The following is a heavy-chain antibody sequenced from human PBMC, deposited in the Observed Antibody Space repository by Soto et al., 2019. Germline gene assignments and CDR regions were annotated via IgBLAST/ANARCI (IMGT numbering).Heavy chain of an antibody. CDR2: INHSGST. V-gene: IGHV4-34*01. CDR3: ARGGGYSSSWQTGNYYYYYGMDV. CDR1: GGSFSGYY. J-gene: IGHJ6*02. D-gene: IGHD6-13*01. Sequence: QVQLQQWGAGLLKPSETLSLTCAVYGGSFSGYYWSWIRQPPGKGLEWIGEINHSGSTNYNPSLKSRVTISVDTSKNQFSLTLSSVTAADTAVYYCARGGGYSSSWQTGNYYYYYGMDVWGQGTTVTVSS.